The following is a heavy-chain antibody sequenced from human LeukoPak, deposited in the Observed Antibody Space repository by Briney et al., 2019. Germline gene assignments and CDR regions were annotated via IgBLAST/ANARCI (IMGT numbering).Heavy chain of an antibody. CDR2: IDPSDSPT. CDR1: GYRFTHCW. V-gene: IGHV5-10-1*01. J-gene: IGHJ4*02. D-gene: IGHD6-13*01. Sequence: GLPLKISCKGSGYRFTHCWVSWVRHMSAKGLERMGRIDPSDSPTSYSPSFQGHVTISTDKSISTAYLQWSSLRASDTAIYYCAITASGWSPLAYWGQGSLVTVSS. CDR3: AITASGWSPLAY.